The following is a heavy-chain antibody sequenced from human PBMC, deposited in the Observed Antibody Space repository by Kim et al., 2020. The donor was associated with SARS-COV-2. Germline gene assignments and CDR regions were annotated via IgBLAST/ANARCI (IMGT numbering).Heavy chain of an antibody. J-gene: IGHJ4*02. Sequence: KGRFTISRDHAKNSLYLQMNSLRVEETAVYSCARVCGDTYVSGTYSLDYWGQGTLVTVSS. D-gene: IGHD3-10*01. V-gene: IGHV3-11*01. CDR3: ARVCGDTYVSGTYSLDY.